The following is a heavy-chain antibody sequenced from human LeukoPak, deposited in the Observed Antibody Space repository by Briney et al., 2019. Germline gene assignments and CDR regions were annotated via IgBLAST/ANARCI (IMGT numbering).Heavy chain of an antibody. Sequence: EASVTVSCKASGYTFTSYDINWVRQATGQGLEWMGWMNPNSGNTGYAQKFQGRVTMTRNTSISTAYMELSSLRSEDTAVYYCARDPGAAATHAFDIWGQGTMVTVSS. CDR2: MNPNSGNT. CDR3: ARDPGAAATHAFDI. D-gene: IGHD6-13*01. J-gene: IGHJ3*02. V-gene: IGHV1-8*01. CDR1: GYTFTSYD.